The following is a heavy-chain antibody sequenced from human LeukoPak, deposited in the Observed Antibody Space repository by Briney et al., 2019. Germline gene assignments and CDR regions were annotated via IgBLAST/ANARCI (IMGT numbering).Heavy chain of an antibody. CDR1: GGSISSYY. J-gene: IGHJ4*02. CDR2: IYYSGST. CDR3: ARALEPDYGAPFDY. Sequence: PSETLSLTCTVSGGSISSYYWSWIRQPPGKGLEGIGYIYYSGSTNYNPSLKSRVTISVDTSKNQFSLKLSSVTAADTAVYYCARALEPDYGAPFDYWGQGTLVTVSS. D-gene: IGHD4-17*01. V-gene: IGHV4-59*01.